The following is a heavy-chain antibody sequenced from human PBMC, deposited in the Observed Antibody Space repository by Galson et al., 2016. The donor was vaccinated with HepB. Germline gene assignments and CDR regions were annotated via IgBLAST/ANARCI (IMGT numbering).Heavy chain of an antibody. V-gene: IGHV4-31*03. Sequence: TLSLTCTVSGGSIRDGTYYWSWIRQVPGKGLEWIGCIYYSGRTYYNPSLKSRVSLSVDTSKIQFSLGLRSVTAADTAVYFCARAVDYDLLRTFDIWGQWTMVTASS. CDR3: ARAVDYDLLRTFDI. CDR1: GGSIRDGTYY. CDR2: IYYSGRT. J-gene: IGHJ3*02. D-gene: IGHD4-17*01.